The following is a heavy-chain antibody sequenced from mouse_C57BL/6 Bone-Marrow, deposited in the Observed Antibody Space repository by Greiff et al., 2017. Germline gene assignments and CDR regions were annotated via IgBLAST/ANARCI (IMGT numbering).Heavy chain of an antibody. V-gene: IGHV5-17*01. J-gene: IGHJ3*01. CDR1: GFTFSDYG. CDR3: ARPIYYDYDWFAY. CDR2: ISSGSSTI. Sequence: EVKVVESGGGLVKPGGSLKLSCAASGFTFSDYGMHWVRQAPEKGLEWVAYISSGSSTIYYADTVKGRFTISRDNAKNTLFLQMTSLRSEDTAMYYCARPIYYDYDWFAYWGQGTLVTVSA. D-gene: IGHD2-4*01.